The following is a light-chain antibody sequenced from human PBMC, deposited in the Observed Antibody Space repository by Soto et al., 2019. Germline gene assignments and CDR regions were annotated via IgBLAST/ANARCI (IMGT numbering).Light chain of an antibody. CDR1: SSDVGGYSY. J-gene: IGLJ1*01. CDR3: ASYTTSSTYA. CDR2: DVS. Sequence: QSALTQPASVSGSPGQSIAISCTGTSSDVGGYSYFSWYQQQPGKAPKLVISDVSNRPSGVSDRFSGSKSGNTASLTISGLQTEDEADYYCASYTTSSTYAFGTGTKVTVL. V-gene: IGLV2-14*01.